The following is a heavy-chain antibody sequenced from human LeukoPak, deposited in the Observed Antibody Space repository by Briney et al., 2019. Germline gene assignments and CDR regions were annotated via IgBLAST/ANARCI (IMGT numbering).Heavy chain of an antibody. D-gene: IGHD6-13*01. J-gene: IGHJ4*02. V-gene: IGHV3-21*01. CDR3: TRPGGAVTGTQFDY. CDR2: ISSSSSYI. CDR1: GFIFSSYS. Sequence: GGSLRLSCAASGFIFSSYSMNWVRQAPGKGLEWASSISSSSSYIYYADSVKGRFTISRDNAKNSLYLQMNSLRAEDTAVYYCTRPGGAVTGTQFDYWGQGTLVTVSS.